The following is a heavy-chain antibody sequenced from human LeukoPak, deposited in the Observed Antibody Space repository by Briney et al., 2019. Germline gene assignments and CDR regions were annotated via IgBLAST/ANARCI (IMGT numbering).Heavy chain of an antibody. J-gene: IGHJ4*02. Sequence: PSETLSLTCTVSGYSISSGYFWGWIRQPPGKGLEWIGSIYHSGSTYYNPSLRSRVTISVDTSKNQFSLKLSSMTAADTAVYYCARVWSYTHNYFDYWGQGTLVTVSS. CDR2: IYHSGST. V-gene: IGHV4-38-2*02. CDR3: ARVWSYTHNYFDY. D-gene: IGHD1-26*01. CDR1: GYSISSGYF.